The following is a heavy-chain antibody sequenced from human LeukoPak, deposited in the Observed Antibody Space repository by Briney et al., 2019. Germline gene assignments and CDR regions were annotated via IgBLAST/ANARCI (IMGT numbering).Heavy chain of an antibody. J-gene: IGHJ2*01. V-gene: IGHV3-11*06. D-gene: IGHD3-3*01. CDR3: VRGSGVRYFDL. Sequence: GRFTISRDNAKNSVYLQMNSLRAEETALYYCVRGSGVRYFDLWGRGTLVTVSS.